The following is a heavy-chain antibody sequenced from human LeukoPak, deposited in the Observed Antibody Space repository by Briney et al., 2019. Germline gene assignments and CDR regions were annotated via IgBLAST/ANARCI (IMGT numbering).Heavy chain of an antibody. CDR1: GGSISSSSYS. D-gene: IGHD6-6*01. CDR2: IYYSGGT. CDR3: ARGGRAARLYYYYYGMDV. V-gene: IGHV4-39*01. Sequence: SETLSLTCTVSGGSISSSSYSWGWIRQPPGKGLEWIGSIYYSGGTYYNPSLKSRVTISVDTSKNQFSLKLSSVTAADTAVYYCARGGRAARLYYYYYGMDVWGQGTTVTVSS. J-gene: IGHJ6*02.